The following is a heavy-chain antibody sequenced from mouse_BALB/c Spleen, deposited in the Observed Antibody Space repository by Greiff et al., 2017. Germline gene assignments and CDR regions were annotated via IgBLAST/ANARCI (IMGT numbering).Heavy chain of an antibody. D-gene: IGHD1-1*01. Sequence: VQLKESGGGLVKPGGSLKLSCAASGFTFSSYTMSWVRQTPEKRLEWVATISSGGSYTYYPDSVKGRFTISRDNAKNTLYLQMSSLKSEDTAMYYCTREGYYYGSSSYAMDYWGQGTSVTVSS. CDR1: GFTFSSYT. J-gene: IGHJ4*01. CDR2: ISSGGSYT. V-gene: IGHV5-6-4*01. CDR3: TREGYYYGSSSYAMDY.